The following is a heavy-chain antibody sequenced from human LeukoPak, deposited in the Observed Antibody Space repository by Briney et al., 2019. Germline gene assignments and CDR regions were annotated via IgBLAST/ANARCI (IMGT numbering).Heavy chain of an antibody. D-gene: IGHD3-10*01. Sequence: SETLSLTCAVSGGSISSRNWWSWVRQPPGKGLEWIGEIYPSGSTNYNPSLKSRVTISVDKSKNQFSLKLSSVTAADTAVYYCASYDYASGSYYNRGNWFDPWGQGTLVTVSS. J-gene: IGHJ5*02. V-gene: IGHV4-4*02. CDR3: ASYDYASGSYYNRGNWFDP. CDR2: IYPSGST. CDR1: GGSISSRNW.